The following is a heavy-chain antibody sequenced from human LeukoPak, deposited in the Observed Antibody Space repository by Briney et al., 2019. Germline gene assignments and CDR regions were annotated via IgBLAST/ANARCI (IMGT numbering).Heavy chain of an antibody. J-gene: IGHJ4*02. D-gene: IGHD4-23*01. CDR3: ARVSGGGNDY. Sequence: SQTLSLTCTVSGVAISRGGYYWSWIRQHPGKGLEWIGYIYYSGSTYYNPSLKSRATISVDTSKNQFSLKLSSVTAADTAVYYCARVSGGGNDYWGQGTLVTVSS. V-gene: IGHV4-31*03. CDR1: GVAISRGGYY. CDR2: IYYSGST.